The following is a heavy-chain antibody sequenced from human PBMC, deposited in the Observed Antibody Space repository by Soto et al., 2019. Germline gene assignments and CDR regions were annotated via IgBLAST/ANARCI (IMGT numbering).Heavy chain of an antibody. V-gene: IGHV4-34*01. Sequence: QVQLQQWGAGLLKPSETLSLTCAVYGGSFSGYYWSWIRQPPGKGLEWIGEINHSGSTNYNPSLKSRVTISVDTSKNPYSLKLSSVTDADTAVYYCAREKPYSHSWYHDYWGQGTLVTVSS. J-gene: IGHJ4*02. CDR1: GGSFSGYY. CDR2: INHSGST. D-gene: IGHD6-13*01. CDR3: AREKPYSHSWYHDY.